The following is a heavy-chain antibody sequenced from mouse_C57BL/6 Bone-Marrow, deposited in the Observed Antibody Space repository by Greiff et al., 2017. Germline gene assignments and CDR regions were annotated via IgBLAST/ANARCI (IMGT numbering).Heavy chain of an antibody. CDR3: ANTTVPFGY. J-gene: IGHJ3*01. CDR2: IDPSDSYT. V-gene: IGHV1-50*01. Sequence: QVHVKQSGAELVKPGASVKLSCKASGYTFTSYWMQWVKQRPGQGLEWIGEIDPSDSYTNYNQKFKGKATLTVDTSSSTAYMQLSSLTSEDSAVYYCANTTVPFGYWGQGTLVTVSA. D-gene: IGHD1-1*01. CDR1: GYTFTSYW.